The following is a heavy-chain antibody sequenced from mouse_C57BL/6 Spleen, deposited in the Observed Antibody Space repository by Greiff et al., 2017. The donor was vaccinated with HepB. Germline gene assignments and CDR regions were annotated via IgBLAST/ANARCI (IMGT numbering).Heavy chain of an antibody. V-gene: IGHV1-69*01. CDR2: IDPSDRYT. CDR1: GYTFTSYW. D-gene: IGHD1-1*01. Sequence: QVQLKESGAELVMPGASVKLSCKASGYTFTSYWMHWVKQRPGQGLEWIGEIDPSDRYTNYNQKFKGKSTLTVDKSSSTAYIQLSSLTSEDSAVYYCARDLSGSSFHYWGQGTTLTVSS. J-gene: IGHJ2*01. CDR3: ARDLSGSSFHY.